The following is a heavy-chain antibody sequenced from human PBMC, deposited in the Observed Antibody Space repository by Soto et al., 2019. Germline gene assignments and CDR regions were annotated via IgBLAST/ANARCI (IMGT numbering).Heavy chain of an antibody. CDR2: VLFMVNT. Sequence: KTXETLSLTCIVSGASVTSSSSCWGSVRQPPGTGLEGIGDVLFMVNTYYNANLKARLTISVDTSNDQFSLRLSSVTAADTACYFCVRLTSRIDAASHGRSNYLDTWGPGTLVTVSS. V-gene: IGHV4-39*01. CDR1: GASVTSSSSC. CDR3: VRLTSRIDAASHGRSNYLDT. D-gene: IGHD5-18*01. J-gene: IGHJ4*02.